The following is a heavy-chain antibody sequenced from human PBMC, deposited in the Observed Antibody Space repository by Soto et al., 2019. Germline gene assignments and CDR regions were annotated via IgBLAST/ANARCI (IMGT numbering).Heavy chain of an antibody. CDR3: ARGDSESDYFDY. Sequence: SETLSLTCAVYGGSFSGYYWSWIRQPPGKGLEWIGEINHSGSINYNPSLKSRVTISVDTSKNQFSLKLSSVTAADTAVYYCARGDSESDYFDYWGQGTLVTVSS. J-gene: IGHJ4*02. D-gene: IGHD3-22*01. V-gene: IGHV4-34*01. CDR2: INHSGSI. CDR1: GGSFSGYY.